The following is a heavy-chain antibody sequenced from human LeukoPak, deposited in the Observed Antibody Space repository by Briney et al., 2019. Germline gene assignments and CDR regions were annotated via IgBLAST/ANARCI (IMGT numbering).Heavy chain of an antibody. J-gene: IGHJ4*02. D-gene: IGHD6-13*01. Sequence: ASVKVSCKAAGFTFIDYCSHWVRQAPGQGPEWMGWIDLNNGSTKYAPKFQGRVTITRDTSINTDYMELSSLTSDDTAMYYCARDSTAAAGSYFDSWGQGTLVTVSS. CDR3: ARDSTAAAGSYFDS. V-gene: IGHV1-2*02. CDR1: GFTFIDYC. CDR2: IDLNNGST.